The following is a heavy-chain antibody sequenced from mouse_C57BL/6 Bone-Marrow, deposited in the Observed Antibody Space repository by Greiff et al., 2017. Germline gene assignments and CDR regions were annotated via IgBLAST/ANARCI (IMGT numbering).Heavy chain of an antibody. V-gene: IGHV1-59*01. CDR3: ARGGWLRYAMDY. J-gene: IGHJ4*01. D-gene: IGHD2-2*01. CDR2: IDPSDSYT. Sequence: HVQLQQPGAELVRPGTSVKLSCKASGYTFTSYWMHWVKQRPGQGLEWIGVIDPSDSYTNYNQKFKGKATLTVDTSSSTAYMQLSSLTSEDSAVYYCARGGWLRYAMDYWGQGTSVTVSS. CDR1: GYTFTSYW.